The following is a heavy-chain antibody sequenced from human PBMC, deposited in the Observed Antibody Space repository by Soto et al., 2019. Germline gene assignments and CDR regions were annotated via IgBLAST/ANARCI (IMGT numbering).Heavy chain of an antibody. CDR3: ATPGYSNYLYS. CDR1: GYSFTSFW. CDR2: IYPDGSRA. V-gene: IGHV5-51*01. J-gene: IGHJ4*02. Sequence: PGESLKISCKGSGYSFTSFWIGWVRQMPGKGLELIGIIYPDGSRATYNPSFQGQVTISADKSISTAYLQWSSLKASDTAIYYCATPGYSNYLYSWGQGTPVTVSS. D-gene: IGHD4-4*01.